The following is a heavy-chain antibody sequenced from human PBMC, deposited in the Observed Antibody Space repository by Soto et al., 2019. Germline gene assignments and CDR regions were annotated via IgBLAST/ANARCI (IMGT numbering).Heavy chain of an antibody. D-gene: IGHD7-27*01. Sequence: SETLSLTCTVSGGSITSYYWSWIRQPPGKGLEWIGYIYFSGSANYNPSLKSRVTMSLDTSKNQLSLRLTSVTAADTAVYYCVRGTTNCRWKFDYWGQGILVTVSS. J-gene: IGHJ4*02. V-gene: IGHV4-59*01. CDR1: GGSITSYY. CDR2: IYFSGSA. CDR3: VRGTTNCRWKFDY.